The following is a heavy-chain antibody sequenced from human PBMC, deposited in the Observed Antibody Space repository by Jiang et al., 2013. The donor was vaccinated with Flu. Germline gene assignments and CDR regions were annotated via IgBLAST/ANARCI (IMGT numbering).Heavy chain of an antibody. CDR3: ARQRYSRPTDY. Sequence: SGSGLVKPSETLSLTCAVSGYSISSGYYWGWIRQPPGKGLEWIGSIYHSGSTYYNPSLKSRVTISVDTSKNQFSLKLSSVTAADTAVYYCARQRYSRPTDYWGQGTLVTVSS. CDR2: IYHSGST. J-gene: IGHJ4*02. V-gene: IGHV4-38-2*01. D-gene: IGHD6-13*01. CDR1: GYSISSGYY.